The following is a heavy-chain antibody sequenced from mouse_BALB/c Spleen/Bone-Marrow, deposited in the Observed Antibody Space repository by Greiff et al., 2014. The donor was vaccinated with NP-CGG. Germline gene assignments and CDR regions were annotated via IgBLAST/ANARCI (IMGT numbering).Heavy chain of an antibody. V-gene: IGHV1-5*01. CDR2: IYPGNSDT. CDR1: GYTFTSYW. J-gene: IGHJ2*01. CDR3: TTLARNYFDY. Sequence: VQLQQSGTVLARPGASVKMSRKASGYTFTSYWMHWVKQRPGQGLEWIGTIYPGNSDTTYNQKFKGKAKLTAVTSTSTAYMELSSLTNEDSAVYYCTTLARNYFDYWGQGTTLTVSS.